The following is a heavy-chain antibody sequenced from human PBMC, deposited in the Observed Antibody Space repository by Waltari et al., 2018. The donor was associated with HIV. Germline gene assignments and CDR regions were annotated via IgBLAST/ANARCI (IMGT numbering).Heavy chain of an antibody. V-gene: IGHV4-39*07. CDR3: ARGAYSGSYGPHCFGY. D-gene: IGHD1-26*01. Sequence: DPRLVKPSETLSLTCSVSGVDLTSPVHYWGWIRQPPGKGLEGSGRISDSGSNDYMPSLKSRVLISLDTSKNQFSRNLNSMTTADTAINDWARGAYSGSYGPHCFGYWGHGTLVTVSS. CDR2: ISDSGSN. J-gene: IGHJ4*03. CDR1: GVDLTSPVHY.